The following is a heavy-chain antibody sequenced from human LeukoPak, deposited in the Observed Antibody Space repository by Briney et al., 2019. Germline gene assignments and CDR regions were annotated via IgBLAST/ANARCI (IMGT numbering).Heavy chain of an antibody. J-gene: IGHJ2*01. CDR2: INWNGGST. D-gene: IGHD3-10*01. V-gene: IGHV3-20*04. CDR1: GFTFDDYG. Sequence: PGGSLRLSCAASGFTFDDYGMSWVRQAPGKGLEWVSGINWNGGSTVYADSVKGRFTISRDNAKNSLYLQMNSLRAEDTALYYCVRGGSSVSSLVVWYFDLWGRGTLVTVSS. CDR3: VRGGSSVSSLVVWYFDL.